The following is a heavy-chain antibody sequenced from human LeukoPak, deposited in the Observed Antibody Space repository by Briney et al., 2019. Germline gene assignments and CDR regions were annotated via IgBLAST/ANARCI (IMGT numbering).Heavy chain of an antibody. CDR3: ARFAGAYLGYCTNGVCSSFDY. Sequence: ASVKVSCKASGYTFTSYAMNWVRQAPGQGLEWMGWINTNTGNPTYAQGFTGRFVFSLDTSVSTAYLQISSLKAEDTAVYYCARFAGAYLGYCTNGVCSSFDYWGQGTLVTVSS. CDR1: GYTFTSYA. D-gene: IGHD2-8*01. V-gene: IGHV7-4-1*02. J-gene: IGHJ4*02. CDR2: INTNTGNP.